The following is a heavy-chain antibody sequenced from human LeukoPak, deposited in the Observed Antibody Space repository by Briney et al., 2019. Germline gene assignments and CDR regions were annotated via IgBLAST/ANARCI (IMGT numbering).Heavy chain of an antibody. CDR3: ARLKGSVVVGRRWFDP. CDR1: GGSISGYY. Sequence: SETLSLTCTVSGGSISGYYWSWIRQPPGMGLEWIGEINHSGSTNYNPSLKSRITASVDTSKNQFSLKLSSVTAADTAIYYCARLKGSVVVGRRWFDPWGQGMLVTVSS. J-gene: IGHJ5*02. V-gene: IGHV4-34*01. D-gene: IGHD2-15*01. CDR2: INHSGST.